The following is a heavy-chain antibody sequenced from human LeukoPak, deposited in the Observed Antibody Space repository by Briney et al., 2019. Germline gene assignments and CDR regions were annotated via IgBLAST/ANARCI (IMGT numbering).Heavy chain of an antibody. CDR3: ARVTYNGYQHFDY. J-gene: IGHJ4*02. Sequence: SETLSLTCIVSGGSISTNTYYWGWIRLLPGKGLEWIGEIHHRGTTYYNPSLRSRVTISVDTSKNQFSLRLTSVTAADTAVYYCARVTYNGYQHFDYWGQGNLVTVS. D-gene: IGHD3-10*01. V-gene: IGHV4-39*07. CDR2: IHHRGTT. CDR1: GGSISTNTYY.